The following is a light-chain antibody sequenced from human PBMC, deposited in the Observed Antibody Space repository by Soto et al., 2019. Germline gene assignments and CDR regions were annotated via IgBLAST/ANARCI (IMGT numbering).Light chain of an antibody. CDR3: QQYNDWPPIT. Sequence: EIVLTQSPVILCVSPGESATLSCRASESVTRNLAWYQHIPGQAPRLLVFHASVRATGIPASFSGSGSGTEFSLTISNLQSEDFAVYFCQQYNDWPPITFGQGTRLEIK. CDR1: ESVTRN. V-gene: IGKV3-15*01. J-gene: IGKJ5*01. CDR2: HAS.